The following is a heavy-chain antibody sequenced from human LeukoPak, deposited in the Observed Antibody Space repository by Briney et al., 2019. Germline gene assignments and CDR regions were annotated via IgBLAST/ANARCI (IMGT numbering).Heavy chain of an antibody. J-gene: IGHJ4*02. CDR2: ISAYNGNT. D-gene: IGHD3-9*01. Sequence: ASVKVSCKASGYTFTSYGISWVRQAPGQGLEWMGWISAYNGNTNYAQKLQGRVTMTTDTSTSTAYMELRSLRSDDTAVYYCASPDILTGYAAFHYWGQGTPVTVSS. V-gene: IGHV1-18*01. CDR1: GYTFTSYG. CDR3: ASPDILTGYAAFHY.